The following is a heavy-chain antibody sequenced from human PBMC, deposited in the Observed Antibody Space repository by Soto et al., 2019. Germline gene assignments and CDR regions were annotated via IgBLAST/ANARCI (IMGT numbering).Heavy chain of an antibody. D-gene: IGHD3-9*01. CDR3: ARVRYFAPDP. J-gene: IGHJ5*02. V-gene: IGHV4-61*01. Sequence: SETLSLTCTVSGASLTIGNHYWSWIRQPPGKVLEWIGYISYSAITNYNPSLKSRVTISADMSKNQFSLKLSSVTAADTAVYYCARVRYFAPDPWGQGTLVTVSS. CDR1: GASLTIGNHY. CDR2: ISYSAIT.